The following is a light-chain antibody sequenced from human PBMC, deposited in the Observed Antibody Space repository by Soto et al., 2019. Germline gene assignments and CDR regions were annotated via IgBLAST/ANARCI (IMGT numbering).Light chain of an antibody. CDR1: QDVNNH. J-gene: IGKJ5*01. V-gene: IGKV1-9*01. CDR3: QEIDSYPPT. Sequence: DIQLTQSPSLLSACVGDRVSITCRASQDVNNHLAWYQQTPGRAPKLLISYVSTLQSGVPSRFSGSGSGTAFTLTINSLQPEDFATYYCQEIDSYPPTFGQGTRLEIK. CDR2: YVS.